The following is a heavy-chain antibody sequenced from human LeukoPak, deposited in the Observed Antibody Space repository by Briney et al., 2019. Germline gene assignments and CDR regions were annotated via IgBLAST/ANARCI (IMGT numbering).Heavy chain of an antibody. CDR2: IYHSGRT. V-gene: IGHV4-59*01. J-gene: IGHJ3*02. CDR1: GDSITTYY. D-gene: IGHD6-19*01. Sequence: SETLSLTCTVSGDSITTYYWNWIRQPPGKGLEWIGYIYHSGRTNCNLSLKSRVTISVDTSKNQFSLKLISVTAADTAVYYCARAPAVAGGTFDIWGQGTMVTVSS. CDR3: ARAPAVAGGTFDI.